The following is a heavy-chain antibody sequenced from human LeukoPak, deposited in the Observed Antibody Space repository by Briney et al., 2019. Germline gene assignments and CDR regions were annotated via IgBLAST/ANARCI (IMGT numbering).Heavy chain of an antibody. CDR2: MYYSGST. CDR1: GGSISSYY. CDR3: ARDVGCSSTSCYLAFDI. J-gene: IGHJ3*02. Sequence: SSETLSLTCTVSGGSISSYYWSWIRQPPGKGLEWIGYMYYSGSTNYNPSLKSRVTISVDTSKNQFPLKLSSVTAADTAVYYCARDVGCSSTSCYLAFDIWGQGTMVTVSS. D-gene: IGHD2-2*01. V-gene: IGHV4-59*01.